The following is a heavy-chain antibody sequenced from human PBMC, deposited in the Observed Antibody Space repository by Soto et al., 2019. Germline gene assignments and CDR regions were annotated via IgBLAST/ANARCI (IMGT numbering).Heavy chain of an antibody. V-gene: IGHV3-30*04. CDR3: AREDILVIPGGSYNYGMDV. Sequence: SLTLYWAAAGFSVSDYAMHWVRQAPGKGREWVAVVAYDGRSKYYADSVKGRFTISRDNSRTTVYLQMNSLRDEDTAMYYCAREDILVIPGGSYNYGMDVWGHGTTVTVSS. CDR2: VAYDGRSK. CDR1: GFSVSDYA. J-gene: IGHJ6*02. D-gene: IGHD2-2*01.